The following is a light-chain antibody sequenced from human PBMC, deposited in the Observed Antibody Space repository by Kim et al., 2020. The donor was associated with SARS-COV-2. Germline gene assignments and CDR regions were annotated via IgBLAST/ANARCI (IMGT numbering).Light chain of an antibody. Sequence: ASVGDRVTITCRARQNIFNYLNWYQQQPGKAPKLLIYAATNLQSGVSSRFSGSGSETDFTLTISSLQPEDFATYCCQQSVTTPRTFGGGTKVDIK. V-gene: IGKV1-39*01. CDR1: QNIFNY. J-gene: IGKJ4*01. CDR3: QQSVTTPRT. CDR2: AAT.